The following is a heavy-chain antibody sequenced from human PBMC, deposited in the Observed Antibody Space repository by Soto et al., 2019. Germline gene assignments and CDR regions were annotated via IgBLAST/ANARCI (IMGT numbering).Heavy chain of an antibody. D-gene: IGHD5-18*01. CDR1: GDSMTNYY. Sequence: SETLSLTCTVSGDSMTNYYWSWIRQPPGKGLEWIGYVYHNGVTYYNPSLTSRVTMSVDTSKNQFSLILTSVTAADTAIYYCARHVSGYAFGYIYFDSWGQGALGTVSS. J-gene: IGHJ4*02. CDR2: VYHNGVT. V-gene: IGHV4-59*08. CDR3: ARHVSGYAFGYIYFDS.